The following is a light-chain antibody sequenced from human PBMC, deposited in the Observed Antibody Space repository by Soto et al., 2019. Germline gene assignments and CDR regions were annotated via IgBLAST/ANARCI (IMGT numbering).Light chain of an antibody. CDR2: AAS. CDR3: RQHNSYPVT. CDR1: QGIRNA. J-gene: IGKJ1*01. Sequence: DIQMTQSPSSLSASVGDRITITCRASQGIRNALGWYQQKPGKAPKRLIYAASSLQSGVPSRFSGSGSGTEFTLTISSLQPEDFATYYCRQHNSYPVTFGQGTKVEIK. V-gene: IGKV1-17*01.